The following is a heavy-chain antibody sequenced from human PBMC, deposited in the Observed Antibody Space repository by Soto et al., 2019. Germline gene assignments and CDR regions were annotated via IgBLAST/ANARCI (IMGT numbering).Heavy chain of an antibody. V-gene: IGHV4-31*01. Sequence: QVQLQESGPGLVKPSQTLSLTCTVSGGSISSGSYFWSWIRQHPGKGLEWIGDINYSGSTYSNPYLNRLVPILVDTSENQVSLKLSTVTAADTAVNNCARDILQWFGELPPRAHDAFDIWGQGTMVTVSS. J-gene: IGHJ3*02. D-gene: IGHD3-10*01. CDR3: ARDILQWFGELPPRAHDAFDI. CDR1: GGSISSGSYF. CDR2: INYSGST.